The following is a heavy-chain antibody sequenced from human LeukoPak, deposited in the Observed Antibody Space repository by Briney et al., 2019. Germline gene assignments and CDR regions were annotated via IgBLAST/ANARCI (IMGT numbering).Heavy chain of an antibody. V-gene: IGHV3-13*01. CDR2: IGTAGDI. Sequence: GGSLRVSCAASGFTFSNYDMHWVRQATGKGLEWVSGIGTAGDIYYRGSVKGRFTISRENAKNSLYLQMNSLRAGDTAVYYCARDRGRYYMDVWGKGTTVTISS. CDR1: GFTFSNYD. CDR3: ARDRGRYYMDV. J-gene: IGHJ6*03. D-gene: IGHD6-25*01.